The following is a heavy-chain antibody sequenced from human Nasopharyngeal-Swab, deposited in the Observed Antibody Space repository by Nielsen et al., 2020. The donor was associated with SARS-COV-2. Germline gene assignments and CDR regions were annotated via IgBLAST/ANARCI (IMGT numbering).Heavy chain of an antibody. J-gene: IGHJ1*01. V-gene: IGHV1-18*01. D-gene: IGHD1-26*01. CDR2: ISAYMGKT. CDR3: ARGGWDLSEYFSH. CDR1: GYNFLSYG. Sequence: ASVKVSCKSSGYNFLSYGISWVRQAPGQGLEWMEWISAYMGKTNYAQKFQDRVTMTTDTPTGTAYMELRNLRSDDTAVYYCARGGWDLSEYFSHWGQGTLVTVSS.